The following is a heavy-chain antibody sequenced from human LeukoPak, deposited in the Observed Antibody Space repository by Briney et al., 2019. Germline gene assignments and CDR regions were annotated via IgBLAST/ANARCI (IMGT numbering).Heavy chain of an antibody. Sequence: GGSLRLSCAASGLAFSAYKMHWVRQAPRKGLVWDSRISTDGYTTDYADFVQGRFTASRDNTKNTWSLEMNSLRAEDTAVYYCVVGGSPGYWGQGTLVTVSS. J-gene: IGHJ4*02. CDR3: VVGGSPGY. V-gene: IGHV3-74*01. D-gene: IGHD2-15*01. CDR1: GLAFSAYK. CDR2: ISTDGYTT.